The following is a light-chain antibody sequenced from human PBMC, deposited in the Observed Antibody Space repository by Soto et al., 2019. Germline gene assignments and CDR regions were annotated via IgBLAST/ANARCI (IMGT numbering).Light chain of an antibody. CDR2: AAS. V-gene: IGKV1-12*01. CDR3: QQANSFPPD. Sequence: DIHMTQSPSSVSASVGDIVTITCRASQGISSWLAWYQQKPGKAPKLLIYAASRLQSGVPSRFSVSGSGTDFTLTIQSLQPEEFATDDGQQANSFPPDFGPGTRLEIK. J-gene: IGKJ5*01. CDR1: QGISSW.